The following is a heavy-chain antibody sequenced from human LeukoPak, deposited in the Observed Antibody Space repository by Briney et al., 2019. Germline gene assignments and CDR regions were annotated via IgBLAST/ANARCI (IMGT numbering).Heavy chain of an antibody. D-gene: IGHD1-1*01. CDR3: AKDPQGRGKRLFDY. J-gene: IGHJ4*02. V-gene: IGHV3-23*01. Sequence: GGSLRLSCAASGFTFSSHAMSWVRQAPGKGLEWVSAISGSGGSTYYADSVKGRFTISRDNSKNTLYLQMNSLRAEDTAVYYCAKDPQGRGKRLFDYWGQGTLVTVSS. CDR1: GFTFSSHA. CDR2: ISGSGGST.